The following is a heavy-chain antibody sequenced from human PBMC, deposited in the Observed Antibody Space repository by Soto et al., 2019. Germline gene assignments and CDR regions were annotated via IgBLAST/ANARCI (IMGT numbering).Heavy chain of an antibody. Sequence: ASVKVSFKASGYTFTSYGISWVRQAPGQGLEWMGWISAYNGNTNYAQKLQGRVTMTTDTSTSTAYMELRSLRSDDTAVYYCARDASGTQRGPGAMFDPWGQGTLVTVSS. V-gene: IGHV1-18*01. CDR1: GYTFTSYG. D-gene: IGHD1-26*01. CDR2: ISAYNGNT. CDR3: ARDASGTQRGPGAMFDP. J-gene: IGHJ5*02.